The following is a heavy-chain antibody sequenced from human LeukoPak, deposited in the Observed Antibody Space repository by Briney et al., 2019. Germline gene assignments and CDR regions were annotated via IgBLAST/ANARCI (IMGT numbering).Heavy chain of an antibody. D-gene: IGHD1-1*01. Sequence: ASVKVSCKASGYTFTIYGISWVRQAPGQGLEWMGWISAYNGNTKYAQKLQGRVTITTDTSTSTAYMELRSLRSDDTAVYYCARDMNWNQLPYYYYYGMDVWGKGTTVTVSS. CDR3: ARDMNWNQLPYYYYYGMDV. CDR1: GYTFTIYG. CDR2: ISAYNGNT. V-gene: IGHV1-18*04. J-gene: IGHJ6*04.